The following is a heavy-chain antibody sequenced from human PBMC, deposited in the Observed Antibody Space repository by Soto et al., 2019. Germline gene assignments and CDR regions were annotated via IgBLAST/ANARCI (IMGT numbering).Heavy chain of an antibody. V-gene: IGHV1-69*13. CDR2: IIPIFGTA. D-gene: IGHD6-13*01. Sequence: ASVKVSCKASGGTFSSYAISWVRQAPGQGLEWMGGIIPIFGTANYAQKFQGRVTITADESTSTAYMELSSLRSEDTAVYYCATTIAAAGTQYLVDIWGQGKMVTVSS. CDR3: ATTIAAAGTQYLVDI. CDR1: GGTFSSYA. J-gene: IGHJ3*02.